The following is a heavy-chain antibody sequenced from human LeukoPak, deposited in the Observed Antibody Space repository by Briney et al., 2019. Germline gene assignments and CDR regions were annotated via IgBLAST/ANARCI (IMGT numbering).Heavy chain of an antibody. CDR3: AKGVRDYYDSSGYPSYYFDY. Sequence: GGSLRLSCSASGFTFSSYAMHWVRQAPGKGLEYVSAISSNGGSTYYADSVKGRFTISRDNSKNTLYLQMNSLRAEDTAVYYCAKGVRDYYDSSGYPSYYFDYWGQGTLVTVSS. J-gene: IGHJ4*02. D-gene: IGHD3-22*01. CDR2: ISSNGGST. V-gene: IGHV3-64*04. CDR1: GFTFSSYA.